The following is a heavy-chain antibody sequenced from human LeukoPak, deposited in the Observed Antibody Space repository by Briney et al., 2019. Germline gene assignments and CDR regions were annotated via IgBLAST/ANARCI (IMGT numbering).Heavy chain of an antibody. CDR2: IHYSETT. CDR1: GGSISSSNYY. D-gene: IGHD2-2*01. V-gene: IGHV4-39*02. J-gene: IGHJ4*02. Sequence: SETLSLTCTVSGGSISSSNYYWGWIRQPPGKGLEWIASIHYSETTYYNPSLKSRVTISVDTSKNHFSLKLSSVTAADTAVYYCARGPTYQPIDFWGQGTLVTVSS. CDR3: ARGPTYQPIDF.